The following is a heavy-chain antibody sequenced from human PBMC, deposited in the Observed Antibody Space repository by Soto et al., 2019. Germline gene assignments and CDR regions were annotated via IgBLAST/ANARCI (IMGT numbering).Heavy chain of an antibody. D-gene: IGHD2-15*01. J-gene: IGHJ6*03. CDR2: TYPGDSDT. V-gene: IGHV5-51*01. Sequence: NISGVGGVRQKKGKGLEWMGITYPGDSDTRYSPSFQGQVTISADKSISTAYLQWSSLKASDTAMYYCARQRSGVAAVYYMDVWGKGTTVTVSS. CDR1: NISG. CDR3: ARQRSGVAAVYYMDV.